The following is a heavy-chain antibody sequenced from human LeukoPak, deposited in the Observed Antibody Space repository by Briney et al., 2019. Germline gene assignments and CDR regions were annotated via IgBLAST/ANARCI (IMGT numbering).Heavy chain of an antibody. Sequence: GGSLRLSCAASGFTVSTNCMIWVRQPPGKGLEWVSSISSSSSYIYYADSVKGRFTISRDNAKNSLYLQMNSLRAEDTAVYYCARDSKGYSYEGYYYYYGMDVWGQGTTVTVSS. CDR1: GFTVSTNC. V-gene: IGHV3-21*01. CDR2: ISSSSSYI. D-gene: IGHD5-18*01. CDR3: ARDSKGYSYEGYYYYYGMDV. J-gene: IGHJ6*02.